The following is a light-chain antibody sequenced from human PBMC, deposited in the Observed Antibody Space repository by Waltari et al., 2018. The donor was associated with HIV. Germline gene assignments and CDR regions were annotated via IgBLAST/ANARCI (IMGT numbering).Light chain of an antibody. CDR3: QQYNNWPPLT. CDR1: QSVSSN. J-gene: IGKJ4*01. CDR2: GAS. V-gene: IGKV3-15*01. Sequence: EIVMTQSPATLSVSPGDRAPLSCRASQSVSSNLAWYQQKPGQAPRLRIYGASTSATGIPARFSGSGSGTEFTLTISSLQSEDFAVYYCQQYNNWPPLTFGGGTKVEIK.